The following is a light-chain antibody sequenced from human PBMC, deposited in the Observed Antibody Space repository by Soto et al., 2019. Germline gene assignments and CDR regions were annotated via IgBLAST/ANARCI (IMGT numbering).Light chain of an antibody. CDR2: GAS. J-gene: IGKJ1*01. V-gene: IGKV3-20*01. Sequence: EIVLTQSPGTLSLSPGERATLSCRASQSVSSSYLGWYQQKPGQAPRLLIYGASSRATGIPDRFSGSGSGTDFTLTISRLEPEDFAVYYCQQYGSLPRTFGQGTKVDIK. CDR3: QQYGSLPRT. CDR1: QSVSSSY.